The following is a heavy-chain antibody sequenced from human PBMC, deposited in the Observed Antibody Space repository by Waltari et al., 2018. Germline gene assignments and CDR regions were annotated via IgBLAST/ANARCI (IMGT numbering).Heavy chain of an antibody. Sequence: QVQLVESGGGVVQPGGSLRLSCAASGLTFRSYGMHWVGHAPGQGREWVAFIRYDGSNKYYADSVKGRFTISRDNSKNTLYLQMNSLRAEDTAVYYCAKDGGSSSWYKIDYWGQGTLVTVSS. J-gene: IGHJ4*02. CDR3: AKDGGSSSWYKIDY. D-gene: IGHD6-13*01. CDR1: GLTFRSYG. CDR2: IRYDGSNK. V-gene: IGHV3-30*02.